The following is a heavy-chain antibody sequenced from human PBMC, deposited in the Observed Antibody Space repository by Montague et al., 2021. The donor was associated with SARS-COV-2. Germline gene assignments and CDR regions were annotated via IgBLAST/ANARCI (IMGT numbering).Heavy chain of an antibody. CDR2: IFYGGST. V-gene: IGHV4-39*01. CDR3: ARHGPNDYYHSRYFDL. Sequence: SETLSLTCIVSGGSISSRTYYWGRIRQPPGKGLEWIGSIFYGGSTYYNPSLKSRVTISVDTSKNQFSLNLSSVTAADMAVYYCARHGPNDYYHSRYFDLWGRGTLVTVSS. CDR1: GGSISSRTYY. J-gene: IGHJ2*01. D-gene: IGHD3-10*01.